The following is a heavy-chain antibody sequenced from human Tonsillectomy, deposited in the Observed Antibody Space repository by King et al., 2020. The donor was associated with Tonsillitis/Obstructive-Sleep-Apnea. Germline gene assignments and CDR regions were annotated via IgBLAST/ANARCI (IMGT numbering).Heavy chain of an antibody. V-gene: IGHV3-48*02. CDR3: AKGPLRYSSNLSLFYY. D-gene: IGHD6-13*01. CDR1: GFTSSSDS. Sequence: VQLVESGGGLVQPGGSLRLSCAASGFTSSSDSMNWVRQATGKGLEWVSYISGSSGTINYADYVKGRFTISRDNAKNSLDLQMNSLRDEDPAVYYCAKGPLRYSSNLSLFYYWGQGTLVTVSS. CDR2: ISGSSGTI. J-gene: IGHJ4*02.